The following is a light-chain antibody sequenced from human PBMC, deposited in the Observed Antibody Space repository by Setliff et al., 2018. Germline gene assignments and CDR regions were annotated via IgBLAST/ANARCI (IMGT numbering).Light chain of an antibody. CDR3: CAYTGSSTYV. Sequence: QSVLTRPASVSGSPGQSITISCSGTSSDVGSYDLVSWYQQHPGTAPKLIISDVNNRPSGVSNRFSGSKSGNTASLTISGLQAEDEAAYYCCAYTGSSTYVFGTGTKVTVL. J-gene: IGLJ1*01. V-gene: IGLV2-14*01. CDR1: SSDVGSYDL. CDR2: DVN.